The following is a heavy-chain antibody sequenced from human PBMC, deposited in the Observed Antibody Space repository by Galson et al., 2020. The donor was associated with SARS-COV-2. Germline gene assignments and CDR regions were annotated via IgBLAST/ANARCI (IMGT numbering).Heavy chain of an antibody. D-gene: IGHD5-18*01. J-gene: IGHJ3*02. CDR1: GGSISSSSYY. Sequence: SETLSLTCTVSGGSISSSSYYWGWIRQPPGKGLECIGSIYYSGSTYYNPSLKSRVTISVDTSKNQFSLKLSSVTAADTAVYYCARAFRGYSYDDAFDIWGQGTMVTVSS. V-gene: IGHV4-39*01. CDR2: IYYSGST. CDR3: ARAFRGYSYDDAFDI.